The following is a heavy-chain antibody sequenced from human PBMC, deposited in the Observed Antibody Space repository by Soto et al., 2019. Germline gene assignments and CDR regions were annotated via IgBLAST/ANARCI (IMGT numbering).Heavy chain of an antibody. CDR2: ISGSGGST. D-gene: IGHD4-17*01. J-gene: IGHJ6*02. CDR1: GFTFSSYA. CDR3: AKDSARTTVTTHYYYGMDV. V-gene: IGHV3-23*01. Sequence: VGSLRLSCAASGFTFSSYAMSWVRQAPGKGLEWVSAISGSGGSTYYADSVKGRFTISRDNSKNTLYLQMNSLRAEDTAVYYCAKDSARTTVTTHYYYGMDVWGQGTTLTVSS.